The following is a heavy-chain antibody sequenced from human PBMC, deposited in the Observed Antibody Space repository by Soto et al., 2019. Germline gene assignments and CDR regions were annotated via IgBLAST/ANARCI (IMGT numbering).Heavy chain of an antibody. CDR3: AGTHCSGGSCYYYYMDV. Sequence: ASVKVSCKASGYTFTSYGISWVRQAPGQGLEWMGWISAYNGNTNYAQKLQGRVTMTTDTSTSTAYMELRSLRSDDTAVYYCAGTHCSGGSCYYYYMDVWGKGTTVTVSS. V-gene: IGHV1-18*01. CDR1: GYTFTSYG. CDR2: ISAYNGNT. J-gene: IGHJ6*03. D-gene: IGHD2-15*01.